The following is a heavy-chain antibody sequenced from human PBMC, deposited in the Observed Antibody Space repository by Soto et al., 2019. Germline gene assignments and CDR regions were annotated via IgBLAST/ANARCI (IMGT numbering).Heavy chain of an antibody. CDR2: ISWDGGST. D-gene: IGHD3-3*01. Sequence: PGGSLRLSCAASGFTFDDYTMHWVRQAPGKGLEWVSLISWDGGSTYYADSVKGRFTISRDNSKNSLYLQMNSLRTEDTALYYCAKDSSDDFWSGYHVFDYWGQGTLVTVS. CDR1: GFTFDDYT. V-gene: IGHV3-43*01. J-gene: IGHJ4*02. CDR3: AKDSSDDFWSGYHVFDY.